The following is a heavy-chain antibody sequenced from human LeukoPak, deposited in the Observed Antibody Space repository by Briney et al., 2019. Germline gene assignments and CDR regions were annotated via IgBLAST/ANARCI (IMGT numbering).Heavy chain of an antibody. V-gene: IGHV4-38-2*02. CDR3: ARGFWSRYYDY. Sequence: SETLSLTCTVSGYSISSAYYWGWIRQSPGKGLEWIGSFHYSGSTSYNPSLKSRVTISVDSSKNQFSLRLSSVTAADTAVYYCARGFWSRYYDYWGQGTLVAVSS. D-gene: IGHD2-8*02. J-gene: IGHJ4*02. CDR1: GYSISSAYY. CDR2: FHYSGST.